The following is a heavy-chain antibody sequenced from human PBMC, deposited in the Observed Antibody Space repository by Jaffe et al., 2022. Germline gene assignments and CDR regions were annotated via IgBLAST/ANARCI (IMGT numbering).Heavy chain of an antibody. V-gene: IGHV4-34*01. D-gene: IGHD5-12*01. CDR3: ARGHKDIGGTLAWGPKSVYYYIDV. CDR1: GGSFSGFY. Sequence: QVQLQQWGAGLLKPSETLSLTCVVSGGSFSGFYWSWIRQPPGRGLEWIGEINHSGGRYYNPSLNSRVTISVDTSNKQFSLRLSSLTAADTGIYYCARGHKDIGGTLAWGPKSVYYYIDVWDKGTTVTVSS. CDR2: INHSGGR. J-gene: IGHJ6*03.